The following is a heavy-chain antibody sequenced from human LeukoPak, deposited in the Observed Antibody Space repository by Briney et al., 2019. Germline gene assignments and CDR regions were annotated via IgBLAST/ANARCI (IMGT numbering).Heavy chain of an antibody. CDR2: ITSSGTYI. Sequence: GGSLRLSCAASGFTFNNYNMNWVRQAPGKALEWVSSITSSGTYIFYADSVKGRFTISRDNAKNSLYLQMNSLGPEDTAVYYCARDQGDYYDSSGYYYWGQGTLVTVSS. D-gene: IGHD3-22*01. J-gene: IGHJ4*02. CDR3: ARDQGDYYDSSGYYY. CDR1: GFTFNNYN. V-gene: IGHV3-21*04.